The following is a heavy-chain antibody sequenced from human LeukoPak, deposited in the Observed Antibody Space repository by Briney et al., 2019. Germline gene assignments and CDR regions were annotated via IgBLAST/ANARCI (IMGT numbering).Heavy chain of an antibody. Sequence: GRSLRLSCAASGLTFSSYGMHWVRQAPGKGLEWVAVIWYDGSNKYYADSVKGRFTISRDNSKNTLYLQMNSLRAEDTAVYYCARERGDCSSTSCYAHWFDPWGQGTLVTVSS. CDR1: GLTFSSYG. CDR3: ARERGDCSSTSCYAHWFDP. V-gene: IGHV3-33*01. CDR2: IWYDGSNK. D-gene: IGHD2-2*01. J-gene: IGHJ5*02.